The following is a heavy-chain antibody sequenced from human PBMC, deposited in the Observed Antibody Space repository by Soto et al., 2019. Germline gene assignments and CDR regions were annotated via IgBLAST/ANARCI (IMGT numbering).Heavy chain of an antibody. CDR3: ASAPSVCTNWFDP. CDR1: GGSISSRNW. D-gene: IGHD2-8*01. J-gene: IGHJ5*02. Sequence: QVQLQESGPGLVKPSGTLSLTCAVSGGSISSRNWWSWVRQPPGKWLEWIGDIDHSGSTNYNPSRTRRVPVPVDRSKNPVSRKLSSVTAAETAGYYGASAPSVCTNWFDPWGQGTLVTVSS. CDR2: IDHSGST. V-gene: IGHV4-4*02.